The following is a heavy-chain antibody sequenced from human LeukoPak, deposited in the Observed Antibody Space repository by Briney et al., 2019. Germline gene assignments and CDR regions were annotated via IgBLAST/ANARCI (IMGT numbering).Heavy chain of an antibody. V-gene: IGHV3-23*01. Sequence: PGGSLRPSCAASGFTFSSYAMSWVRQAPGKGLEWVSAISGSGGSTHYAASVKGRFTISRDNYKNTLYLQMNSLRAEDTAVYYCAKNWVASSWFNWFDPWGQGTLVTVSS. D-gene: IGHD6-13*01. CDR2: ISGSGGST. CDR1: GFTFSSYA. J-gene: IGHJ5*02. CDR3: AKNWVASSWFNWFDP.